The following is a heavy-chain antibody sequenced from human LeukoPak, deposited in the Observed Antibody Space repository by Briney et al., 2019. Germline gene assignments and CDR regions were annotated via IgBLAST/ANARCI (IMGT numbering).Heavy chain of an antibody. CDR1: GFTFSSYA. CDR3: AKGGDGYSSSWYWGYYFDY. Sequence: GGSLRLSCAASGFTFSSYAMSWVRQAPGKGLEWVSAISGSGGGTYYADSVKGRFTISRDNSKNTLYLQMNSLRAEDTAVYYCAKGGDGYSSSWYWGYYFDYWGQGTLVTVSS. CDR2: ISGSGGGT. V-gene: IGHV3-23*01. D-gene: IGHD6-13*01. J-gene: IGHJ4*02.